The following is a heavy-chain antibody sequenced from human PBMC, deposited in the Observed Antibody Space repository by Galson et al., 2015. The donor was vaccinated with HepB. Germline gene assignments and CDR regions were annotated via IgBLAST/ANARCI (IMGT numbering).Heavy chain of an antibody. D-gene: IGHD1-1*01. Sequence: SLRLSCAASGFTFSDYYMSWIRQAPGKGLEWVSYISSSSSYTNYADSVKGRFTISRDNAKNSLYLQMNSLRAEDTAVYYCARDKTPVDLAVQHDAFDIWGQGTMVTVSS. CDR1: GFTFSDYY. CDR3: ARDKTPVDLAVQHDAFDI. V-gene: IGHV3-11*06. CDR2: ISSSSSYT. J-gene: IGHJ3*02.